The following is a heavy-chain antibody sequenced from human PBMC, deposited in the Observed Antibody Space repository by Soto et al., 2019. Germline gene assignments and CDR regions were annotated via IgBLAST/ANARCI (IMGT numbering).Heavy chain of an antibody. J-gene: IGHJ4*02. CDR2: IGYSGST. D-gene: IGHD3-10*02. Sequence: QLQLQESGPGLVKPSETLSLTCMVSGGSLSGNAYCWGWIRQPPGKGLEWIGSIGYSGSTYYSPSLKSRVTISVDTSNNQFSLRLSSVTAADTAVYYCARHVKFLPYDNYVTPVYWGQGRLVTVSS. CDR3: ARHVKFLPYDNYVTPVY. CDR1: GGSLSGNAYC. V-gene: IGHV4-39*01.